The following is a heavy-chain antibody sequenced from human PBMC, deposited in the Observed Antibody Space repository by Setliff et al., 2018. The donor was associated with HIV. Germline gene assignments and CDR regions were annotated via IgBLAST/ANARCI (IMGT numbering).Heavy chain of an antibody. D-gene: IGHD3-22*01. V-gene: IGHV1-18*01. CDR2: IIPILGIA. J-gene: IGHJ6*02. Sequence: ASVKVSCKPSGYTFTAYGLSWVRQAPGQGLEWMGGIIPILGIANYAQKFKGRVTMTTDKSTSTAYMELRSLRSDDTAAYYCAREGYDSSGYYSSGGKDVWGQGTTVTVS. CDR1: GYTFTAYG. CDR3: AREGYDSSGYYSSGGKDV.